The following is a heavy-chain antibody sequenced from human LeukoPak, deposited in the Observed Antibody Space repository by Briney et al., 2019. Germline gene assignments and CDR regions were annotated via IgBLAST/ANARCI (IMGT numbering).Heavy chain of an antibody. D-gene: IGHD2-15*01. J-gene: IGHJ6*02. Sequence: EASVKVSCKASGYTFTSYGISWVRQAPGQGLEWMGWISAYNGNTNYAQKLQGRVTMTTDTSTSTAYMELRSLRSDDTAVYYCARDFVEPVAQALVAFYYYYYGMDVWGQGTTVTVSS. CDR2: ISAYNGNT. CDR1: GYTFTSYG. CDR3: ARDFVEPVAQALVAFYYYYYGMDV. V-gene: IGHV1-18*01.